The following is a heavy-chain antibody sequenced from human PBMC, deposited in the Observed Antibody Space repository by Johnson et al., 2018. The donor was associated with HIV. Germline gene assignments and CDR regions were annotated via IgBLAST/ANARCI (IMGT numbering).Heavy chain of an antibody. CDR3: AKDQWSSSWTNDAFDI. Sequence: QVQLVESGGGVVKPGGSLRLSCAASGFTFSDYYMSWIRQAPGKGLECLSYISSSGISIYYIDSVKGRFTISRDNSKNTLYLQMNSLRAEDTAVYYCAKDQWSSSWTNDAFDIWGQGTMVTVSS. D-gene: IGHD6-13*01. V-gene: IGHV3-11*04. CDR2: ISSSGISI. J-gene: IGHJ3*02. CDR1: GFTFSDYY.